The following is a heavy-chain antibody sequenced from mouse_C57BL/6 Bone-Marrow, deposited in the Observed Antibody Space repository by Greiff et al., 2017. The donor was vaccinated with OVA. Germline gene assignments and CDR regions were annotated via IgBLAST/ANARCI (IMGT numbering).Heavy chain of an antibody. V-gene: IGHV5-12*01. CDR1: GFTFSDFY. CDR2: ISNGGGST. J-gene: IGHJ4*01. Sequence: DVMVVESGGGLVQPGGSLKLSCAASGFTFSDFYMYWIRQTPEKRLEWVAYISNGGGSTYYPDTVKGRFTISRDNAKNTLYLQMSRLKSEDTAMYYCARLDAMDYWGQGTSVTVSS. CDR3: ARLDAMDY.